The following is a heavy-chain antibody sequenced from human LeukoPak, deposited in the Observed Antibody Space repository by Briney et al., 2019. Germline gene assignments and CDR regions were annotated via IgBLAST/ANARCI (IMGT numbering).Heavy chain of an antibody. D-gene: IGHD3-10*01. Sequence: PGGSLRLSCAASGFTLSSYSMNWVRQAPGKGLEWVSSISSSSSYIYYADSVKGRFTISRDNAKNSLYLQMNSLRAEDTAVYYCARDSSPYYYGSGSEFDPWGQGTLVTVSS. CDR3: ARDSSPYYYGSGSEFDP. CDR2: ISSSSSYI. J-gene: IGHJ5*02. V-gene: IGHV3-21*01. CDR1: GFTLSSYS.